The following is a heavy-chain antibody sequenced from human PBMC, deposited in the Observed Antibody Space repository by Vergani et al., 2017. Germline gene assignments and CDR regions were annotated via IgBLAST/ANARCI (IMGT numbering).Heavy chain of an antibody. Sequence: QVTLRESGPALVKPTQTLTLTCTFSGFSLSTSGMCVSWIRQPPGKALEWLALIDWDDDKYYSTSLKTRLTISRDIAKNTLYLQVRSLRLADTGVYHCVRDRGLCAVGRCYTEAWDYWGQGTPVTVSS. V-gene: IGHV2-70*02. CDR1: GFSLSTSGMC. CDR2: IDWDDDK. D-gene: IGHD2-2*02. CDR3: VRDRGLCAVGRCYTEAWDY. J-gene: IGHJ4*02.